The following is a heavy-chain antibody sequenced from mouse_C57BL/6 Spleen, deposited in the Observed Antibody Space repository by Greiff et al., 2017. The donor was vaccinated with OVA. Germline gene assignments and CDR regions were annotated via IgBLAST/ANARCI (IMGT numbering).Heavy chain of an antibody. CDR2: INPNNGGT. Sequence: EVQLQQSGPELVKPGASVKIPCKASGYTFTDYNMDWVKQSHGKSLEWIGDINPNNGGTIYNQKFKGKATLTVDKSSSTAYMELRSLTSEDTAVYYCARGSSGYVDYAMDYWGQGTSVTVSS. D-gene: IGHD3-2*02. CDR1: GYTFTDYN. V-gene: IGHV1-18*01. CDR3: ARGSSGYVDYAMDY. J-gene: IGHJ4*01.